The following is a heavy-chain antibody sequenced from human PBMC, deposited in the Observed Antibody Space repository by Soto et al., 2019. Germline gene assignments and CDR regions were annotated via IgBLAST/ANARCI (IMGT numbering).Heavy chain of an antibody. D-gene: IGHD1-26*01. V-gene: IGHV3-23*01. CDR2: ISGSGFKK. Sequence: GGSLRLSCAASGFIFENFGMSWVRQAPGKGLEWISSISGSGFKKYYADSVKGRFTISRDNSKSTVYLELNNLSAEDTAVYHCAKNQGVELVPLATVDWFDPWGQGPVVTVSS. CDR1: GFIFENFG. CDR3: AKNQGVELVPLATVDWFDP. J-gene: IGHJ5*02.